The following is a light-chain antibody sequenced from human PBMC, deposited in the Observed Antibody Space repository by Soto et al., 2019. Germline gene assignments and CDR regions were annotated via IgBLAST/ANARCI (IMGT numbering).Light chain of an antibody. V-gene: IGKV3-15*01. CDR2: GAS. Sequence: ELVMTQSPATLSVSPGEKATVSCTASQTISSDLAWYQQKPGQAPRLIIYGASARGTVSPVRFSGSGSGTEFALILSSLRSEDVAFDYCQQYKDCPPITFGQGTQLDIK. CDR3: QQYKDCPPIT. J-gene: IGKJ5*01. CDR1: QTISSD.